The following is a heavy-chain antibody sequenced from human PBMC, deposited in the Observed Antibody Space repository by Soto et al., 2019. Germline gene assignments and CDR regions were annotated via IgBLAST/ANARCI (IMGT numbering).Heavy chain of an antibody. CDR3: ARRLSSSYLYYYMDV. D-gene: IGHD6-6*01. Sequence: ASVKVSCKASGYTFTSYDINWVRQATGQGLEWMGWMNPNSGNTGYAQKFQGRVTMTRNTSISTAYMELSSLRSEDTAVYYCARRLSSSYLYYYMDVWGKGTTVTVSS. CDR1: GYTFTSYD. V-gene: IGHV1-8*01. CDR2: MNPNSGNT. J-gene: IGHJ6*03.